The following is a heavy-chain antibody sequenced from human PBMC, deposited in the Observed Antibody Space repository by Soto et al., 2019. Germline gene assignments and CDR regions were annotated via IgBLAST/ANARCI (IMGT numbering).Heavy chain of an antibody. V-gene: IGHV4-59*01. Sequence: NPSETLSLTCTVSGVSSTSFYWSWIRQSPGKGLEWIGYIFDNGDVKYNPSLMSRLTMSIDMSKNEFSLRLKSVTAADTAMYYCARGWGSKWYYFDSWGEGTLVTSPQ. CDR2: IFDNGDV. D-gene: IGHD3-16*01. CDR1: GVSSTSFY. J-gene: IGHJ4*02. CDR3: ARGWGSKWYYFDS.